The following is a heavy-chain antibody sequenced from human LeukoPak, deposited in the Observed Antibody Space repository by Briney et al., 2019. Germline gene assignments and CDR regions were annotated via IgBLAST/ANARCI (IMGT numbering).Heavy chain of an antibody. Sequence: GGSLRLSCAASGFTFGDYAMSWVRQAPGKGLEWVGFIRSKAYGGTTEYAASVKGRFTISRDDSKSIAYLQMNSLKTEDTAVYYCTRDRKSAFWGQGTLVTVSS. D-gene: IGHD6-25*01. CDR3: TRDRKSAF. V-gene: IGHV3-49*04. J-gene: IGHJ4*02. CDR1: GFTFGDYA. CDR2: IRSKAYGGTT.